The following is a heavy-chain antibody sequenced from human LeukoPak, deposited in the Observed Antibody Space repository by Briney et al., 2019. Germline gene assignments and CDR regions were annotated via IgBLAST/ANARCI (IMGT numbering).Heavy chain of an antibody. CDR1: GGSFSGYY. D-gene: IGHD3-10*01. Sequence: SETLSLTCAVYGGSFSGYYWSWIRQPPGKGLEWIGEINHSGSTNYNPSPKSRVTISVDTSKNQFSLKLSSVTAADTAVYYCARVFWWFGEGPWFDPWGQGTLVTVSS. V-gene: IGHV4-34*01. CDR2: INHSGST. CDR3: ARVFWWFGEGPWFDP. J-gene: IGHJ5*02.